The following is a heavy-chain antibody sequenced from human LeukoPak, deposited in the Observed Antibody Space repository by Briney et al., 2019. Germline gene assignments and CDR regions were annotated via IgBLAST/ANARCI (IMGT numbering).Heavy chain of an antibody. CDR1: GFTFSSYA. CDR3: AKDRGIISDY. D-gene: IGHD3-10*01. CDR2: IGGSGDHT. Sequence: GGSLRLSCAPSGFTFSSYAMSWVRQAPGKGLEWVAAIGGSGDHTFYADSVKGRFTIPRDNSKNTLYLQMNSLRAEDTALYYCAKDRGIISDYWGQGTLVTVSS. J-gene: IGHJ4*02. V-gene: IGHV3-23*01.